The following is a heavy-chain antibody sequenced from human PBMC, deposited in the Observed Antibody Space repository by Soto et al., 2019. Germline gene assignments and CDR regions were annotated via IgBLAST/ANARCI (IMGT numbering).Heavy chain of an antibody. D-gene: IGHD3-10*01. J-gene: IGHJ4*02. CDR1: GGSIRSPNYY. Sequence: QVQLQESGPGLVKPSQTLSLTCTVIGGSIRSPNYYWSWIRQHPGKGLEWIGNIYYNGSTNYTPSLKCRVAISLYTSKNQFSLKLNSVTAADTAVYYCARDAPLWFGELSHWGQGTLVTVSS. V-gene: IGHV4-31*03. CDR2: IYYNGST. CDR3: ARDAPLWFGELSH.